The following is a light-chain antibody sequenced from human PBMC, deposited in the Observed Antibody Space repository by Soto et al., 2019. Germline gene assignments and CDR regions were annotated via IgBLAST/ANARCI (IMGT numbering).Light chain of an antibody. V-gene: IGKV3-20*01. CDR3: QQYGSSPLT. CDR1: QSVSSNY. CDR2: GAS. J-gene: IGKJ4*01. Sequence: EIVLTQSPGTLSLYPGERATLSCRASQSVSSNYLAWYQQKPGEAPRLLIYGASSRATGIPDRFSGSESGTDFTLTISRLEPEDFAVYNCQQYGSSPLTFGGGTKVEIK.